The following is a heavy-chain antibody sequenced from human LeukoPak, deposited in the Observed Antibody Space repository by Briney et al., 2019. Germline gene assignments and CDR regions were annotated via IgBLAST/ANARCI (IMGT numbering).Heavy chain of an antibody. Sequence: GGSLRLSCAGSGFTLSSYAMSWVRQAPGKGLEWVSAISGSGGSTYYADSVKGRFTISRDNSKNTLYLQMNSLRAEDTAVYYCARAWTTVTKDFDYWGQGTLVTVSS. D-gene: IGHD4-17*01. CDR3: ARAWTTVTKDFDY. J-gene: IGHJ4*02. CDR1: GFTLSSYA. CDR2: ISGSGGST. V-gene: IGHV3-23*01.